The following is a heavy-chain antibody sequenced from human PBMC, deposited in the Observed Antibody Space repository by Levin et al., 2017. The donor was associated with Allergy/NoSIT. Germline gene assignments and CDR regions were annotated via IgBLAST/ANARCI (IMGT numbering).Heavy chain of an antibody. Sequence: GESLKISCKASGYTFTSYYMHWVRQAPGQGLEWMGIINPSGGSTSYAQKFQGRVTMTRDTSTSTVYMELSSLRSEDTAVYYCARETVGDIVVVVAAEAFFDYWGQGTLVTVSS. CDR3: ARETVGDIVVVVAAEAFFDY. J-gene: IGHJ4*02. CDR2: INPSGGST. D-gene: IGHD2-15*01. CDR1: GYTFTSYY. V-gene: IGHV1-46*01.